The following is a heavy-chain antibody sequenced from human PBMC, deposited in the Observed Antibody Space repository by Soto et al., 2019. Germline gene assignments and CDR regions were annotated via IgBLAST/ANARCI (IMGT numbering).Heavy chain of an antibody. Sequence: ASVKISCKSSGCTFTSYAMHWVRQAPGQRLEWMGWINAGNGNTKYSQKFQGRVTITRDTSASTAYMELSSLRSEDTAVYYCAKLEKLEMATIGMDGNVFAIWGHGIMVTVSS. J-gene: IGHJ3*02. D-gene: IGHD5-12*01. CDR3: AKLEKLEMATIGMDGNVFAI. CDR1: GCTFTSYA. CDR2: INAGNGNT. V-gene: IGHV1-3*01.